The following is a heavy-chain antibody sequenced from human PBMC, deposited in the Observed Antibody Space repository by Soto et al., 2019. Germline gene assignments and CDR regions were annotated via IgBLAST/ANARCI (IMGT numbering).Heavy chain of an antibody. CDR2: INDGNGNI. J-gene: IGHJ4*02. D-gene: IGHD3-22*01. Sequence: ASVKVSCNASAYTFTSYAMHCVRPAPGQRLVWMGWINDGNGNIKKSKKLPGRFTITRDTSGSTAYMELSSLRSEGTAVYYCARSIVVVTRFDYWGQGTLVTVSS. V-gene: IGHV1-3*01. CDR3: ARSIVVVTRFDY. CDR1: AYTFTSYA.